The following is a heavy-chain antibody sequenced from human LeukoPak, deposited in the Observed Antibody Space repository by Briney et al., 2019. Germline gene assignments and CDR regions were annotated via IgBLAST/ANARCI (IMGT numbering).Heavy chain of an antibody. CDR1: GGSFSGYY. Sequence: PSETLCLTCAVYGGSFSGYYWSWIRQPPGKGLEWIGEINHSGSTNYNPSLKSRVTISVDTSKNQFSLKLSSVTAADTAVYYCASCLRHNSSSKVDYWGQGTLVTVSS. CDR3: ASCLRHNSSSKVDY. CDR2: INHSGST. D-gene: IGHD6-13*01. V-gene: IGHV4-34*01. J-gene: IGHJ4*02.